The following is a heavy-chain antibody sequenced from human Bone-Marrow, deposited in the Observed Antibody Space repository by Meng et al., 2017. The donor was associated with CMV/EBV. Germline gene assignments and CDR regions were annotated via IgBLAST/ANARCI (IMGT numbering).Heavy chain of an antibody. D-gene: IGHD2-2*01. V-gene: IGHV4-59*01. J-gene: IGHJ6*02. CDR1: GGSINTYY. Sequence: SETLSLTCIVSGGSINTYYWSWIRQPPGKGLEWIGYIYSSGFTNYNPSLMSRLTISVDMSRNQFSLHLNSVTAADTAVYYCARDSWVVSRLGMDVWGQGTTVTVSS. CDR2: IYSSGFT. CDR3: ARDSWVVSRLGMDV.